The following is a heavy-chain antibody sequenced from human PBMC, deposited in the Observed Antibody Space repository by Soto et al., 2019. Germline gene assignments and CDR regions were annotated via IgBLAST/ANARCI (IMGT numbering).Heavy chain of an antibody. Sequence: SETLSLTCTVTGGPISSSGDYWGWVRQTPGKGLEWIGTISNSGSTYYNPSVMSRVTISVDTSKKQFSLRLISVTAADTAVYYCARGLSSSAYLDYWGQGTLVTVSS. V-gene: IGHV4-39*01. CDR3: ARGLSSSAYLDY. CDR2: ISNSGST. D-gene: IGHD6-19*01. J-gene: IGHJ4*02. CDR1: GGPISSSGDY.